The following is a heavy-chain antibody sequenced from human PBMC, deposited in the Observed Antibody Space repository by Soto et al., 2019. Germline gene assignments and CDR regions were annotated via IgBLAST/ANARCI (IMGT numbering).Heavy chain of an antibody. J-gene: IGHJ6*02. D-gene: IGHD3-16*01. CDR3: ASSIGDDPFVPLYYYYGMDV. CDR2: IVPVFETT. CDR1: GGTFYSFA. Sequence: QMQLVQSGAEVKEPGSSVKVSCKASGGTFYSFAISWVRQAPGQGLEWLGGIVPVFETTNYAQKFQDRVMIPADGSTGTAYLELRYVRSEDTATYYCASSIGDDPFVPLYYYYGMDVWGQGTTVTV. V-gene: IGHV1-69*01.